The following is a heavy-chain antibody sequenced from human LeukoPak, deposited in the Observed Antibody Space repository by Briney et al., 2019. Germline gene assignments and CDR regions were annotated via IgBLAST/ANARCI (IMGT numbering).Heavy chain of an antibody. CDR3: ARVVGYSRDDY. D-gene: IGHD5-18*01. J-gene: IGHJ4*02. Sequence: YXXSWVRQAPXXXLEXVSAISGSGGSTYYADSVKGRFTISRDNSKNTLYLQMNSLRAEDTAVYYCARVVGYSRDDYWGQGTLVTVSS. CDR2: ISGSGGST. CDR1: YX. V-gene: IGHV3-23*01.